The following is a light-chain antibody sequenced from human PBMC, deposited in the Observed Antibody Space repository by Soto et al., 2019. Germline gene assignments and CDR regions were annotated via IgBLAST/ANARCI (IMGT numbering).Light chain of an antibody. CDR3: QQYNSYLT. V-gene: IGKV1-5*01. J-gene: IGKJ4*01. CDR2: DAS. Sequence: DIQMTQSPSTLSASVGDRVTITCRASQSISSWLAWYLQKPGKAPKLLIYDASSLESGVPSRFSGSGSGTEFTLTISSLQPDDFATYYCQQYNSYLTFGGGTKVEIK. CDR1: QSISSW.